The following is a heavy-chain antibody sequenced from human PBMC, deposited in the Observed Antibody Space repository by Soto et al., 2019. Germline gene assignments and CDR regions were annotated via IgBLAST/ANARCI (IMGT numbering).Heavy chain of an antibody. CDR2: SRNKVNSYTT. CDR1: GLIFYDHY. Sequence: GGSLKLSCAATGLIFYDHYVDWVRRAPGKGLEWVGRSRNKVNSYTTEYAASVKGRFSISRDDSKNTLYLQLNSLKTEDTAVYYCTTGIVVVIPSGMDVWGQGT. D-gene: IGHD3-22*01. J-gene: IGHJ6*01. CDR3: TTGIVVVIPSGMDV. V-gene: IGHV3-72*01.